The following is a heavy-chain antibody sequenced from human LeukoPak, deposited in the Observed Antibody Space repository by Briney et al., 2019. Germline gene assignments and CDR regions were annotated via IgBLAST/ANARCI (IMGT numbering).Heavy chain of an antibody. D-gene: IGHD4-11*01. CDR1: GGTFSSYA. J-gene: IGHJ4*02. Sequence: ASVKVPCKASGGTFSSYAISWVRQAPGQGLEWMGGIIPIFGTANYAQKFQGRVTITADESTSTAYMELSSLRSEDTAVYYCARRGDYSLYYFDYWGQGTLVTVSS. CDR3: ARRGDYSLYYFDY. V-gene: IGHV1-69*13. CDR2: IIPIFGTA.